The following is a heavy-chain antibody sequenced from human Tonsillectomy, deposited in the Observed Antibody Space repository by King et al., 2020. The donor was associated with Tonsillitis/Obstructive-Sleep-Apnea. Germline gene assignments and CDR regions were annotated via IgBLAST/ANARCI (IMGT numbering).Heavy chain of an antibody. D-gene: IGHD4-23*01. Sequence: VQLVESGGGVVQPGRSLRLSCAASGFTFSSYGMHWVRQDPGKGLEWVAVIWHDGSNKYYADSVKGRFAISRDNSKNTLYLQMNSLGAEDTALFYCAGDLRYGCNSLFQHWGQGTLVTVSS. CDR1: GFTFSSYG. J-gene: IGHJ1*01. V-gene: IGHV3-33*01. CDR2: IWHDGSNK. CDR3: AGDLRYGCNSLFQH.